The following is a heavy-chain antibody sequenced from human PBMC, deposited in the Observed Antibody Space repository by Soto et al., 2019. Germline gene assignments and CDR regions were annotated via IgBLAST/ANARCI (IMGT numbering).Heavy chain of an antibody. CDR3: ARQSWYDYYYYMDV. D-gene: IGHD6-13*01. J-gene: IGHJ6*03. CDR1: GGSISSYY. CDR2: IYYSGST. Sequence: QVQLQESGPGLVKPSETLSLTCTVSGGSISSYYWSWIRQPPGKGLEWIGYIYYSGSTNYNPSLKSRVTISVDTSKNQCSLKLSSVTAADTAVYYCARQSWYDYYYYMDVWGKGTTVTVSS. V-gene: IGHV4-59*08.